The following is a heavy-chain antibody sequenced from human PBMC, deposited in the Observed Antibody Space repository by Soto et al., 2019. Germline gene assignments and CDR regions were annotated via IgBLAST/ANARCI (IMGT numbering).Heavy chain of an antibody. Sequence: ETLSLTCSVSGDSISSYYWSWIRQPPGKGLEWIGYIYYSGSTYYNPSLKSRVTISVDTSKNQFSLKLSSVTAADTAVYYCAREYYYDSSGPNRLDYWGQGTLVTVSS. CDR1: GDSISSYY. CDR2: IYYSGST. D-gene: IGHD3-22*01. CDR3: AREYYYDSSGPNRLDY. J-gene: IGHJ4*02. V-gene: IGHV4-59*12.